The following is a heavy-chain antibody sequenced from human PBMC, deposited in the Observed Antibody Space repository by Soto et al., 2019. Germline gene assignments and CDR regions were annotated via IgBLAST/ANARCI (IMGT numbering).Heavy chain of an antibody. D-gene: IGHD6-13*01. CDR1: GFSFSSHW. J-gene: IGHJ3*01. CDR2: INSDGSDT. CDR3: TASWGHSGIDAFGF. Sequence: DVQLVESGGGSAQPGGSLTLSCEASGFSFSSHWMHWVRQAPGRGLMWVSRINSDGSDTMYADSVKGRFTISRDNAKNNVSMQTIGLKAEDPGLYYCTASWGHSGIDAFGFWGQGAMVTVSS. V-gene: IGHV3-74*03.